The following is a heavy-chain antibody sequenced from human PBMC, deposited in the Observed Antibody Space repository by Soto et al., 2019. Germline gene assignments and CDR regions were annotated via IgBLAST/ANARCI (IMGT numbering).Heavy chain of an antibody. CDR1: GGSISSSSYY. CDR2: IYYSGST. Sequence: QLQLQESGPGLVKPSETLSLTCTVSGGSISSSSYYWGWIRQPPGKGLEWIGSIYYSGSTYYNPSHKSRVTISGDTSKNQFSLKLSSVTAADTAVYYCARRRRFGELLWNYFDYWGQGTLVTVSS. CDR3: ARRRRFGELLWNYFDY. D-gene: IGHD3-10*01. V-gene: IGHV4-39*01. J-gene: IGHJ4*02.